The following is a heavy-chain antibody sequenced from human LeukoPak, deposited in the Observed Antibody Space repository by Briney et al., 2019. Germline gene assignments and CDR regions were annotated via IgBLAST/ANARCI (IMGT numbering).Heavy chain of an antibody. J-gene: IGHJ4*02. V-gene: IGHV1-2*02. D-gene: IGHD6-19*01. Sequence: ASVKVSCKASGYTFTGYYMHWVRQAPGQGLEWMGWINPNSGGTNYAQKFQGRVTMTRDTSISTAYMELSRLRSDDTAVYYCAGGAEEQWLVPDYWGQGTLVTVSS. CDR2: INPNSGGT. CDR1: GYTFTGYY. CDR3: AGGAEEQWLVPDY.